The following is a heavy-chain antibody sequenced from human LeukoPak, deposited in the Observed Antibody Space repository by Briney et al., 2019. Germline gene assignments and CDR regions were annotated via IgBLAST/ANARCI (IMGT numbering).Heavy chain of an antibody. CDR2: ISYDGSNK. CDR3: ARGVEYYDFWSGRQDY. CDR1: GFTFSSYA. V-gene: IGHV3-30-3*01. D-gene: IGHD3-3*01. Sequence: PGGSLRLSCAASGFTFSSYAMHWVRQAPGKGLEWVAVISYDGSNKYYADSVKGRFTISRDNSKNTLYLQMNSLRAEDTAVYYCARGVEYYDFWSGRQDYWGQGTLVTVSS. J-gene: IGHJ4*02.